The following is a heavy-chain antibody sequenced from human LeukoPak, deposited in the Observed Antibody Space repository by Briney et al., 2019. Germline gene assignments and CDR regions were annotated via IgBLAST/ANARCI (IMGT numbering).Heavy chain of an antibody. V-gene: IGHV3-11*03. CDR2: ISSSSSYT. J-gene: IGHJ3*02. Sequence: PGGSLRLSSSSYAFRCRDYYTNWLRQAPGKGLEWVSYISSSSSYTNCTDSVKGRFTISRDNAKNSLYLQMNSLRAEDTAVYYCASLARAVVVFFDIWGQGTLVTVSS. CDR3: ASLARAVVVFFDI. CDR1: AFRCRDYY. D-gene: IGHD3-10*01.